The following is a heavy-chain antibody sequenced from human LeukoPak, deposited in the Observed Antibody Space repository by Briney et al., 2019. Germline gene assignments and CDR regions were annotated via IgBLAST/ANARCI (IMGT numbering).Heavy chain of an antibody. V-gene: IGHV3-23*01. D-gene: IGHD1-26*01. Sequence: SGGSLRLSCAASGFTFSSYAMSWVRQAPGKGLEWVSGISGSGGSTYYADSVKGRFTISRDKSKNTLYLQMNSLRDEDTAACYCAKSGGYYPRDALDMWGQGTVVTVSS. CDR1: GFTFSSYA. CDR2: ISGSGGST. J-gene: IGHJ3*02. CDR3: AKSGGYYPRDALDM.